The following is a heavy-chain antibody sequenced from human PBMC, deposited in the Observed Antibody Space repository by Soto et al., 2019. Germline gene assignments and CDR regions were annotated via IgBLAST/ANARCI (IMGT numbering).Heavy chain of an antibody. CDR2: INPNSGGT. Sequence: ASVKVSCKASGYTFTGYYMHWVRQAPGQGLEWMGWINPNSGGTNYAQKFQGWVTMTRDTSIGTAYMELSRLRSDDTAVYYCARGGTVVTDAFDIWGQGTMVTVSS. CDR3: ARGGTVVTDAFDI. J-gene: IGHJ3*02. D-gene: IGHD2-15*01. V-gene: IGHV1-2*04. CDR1: GYTFTGYY.